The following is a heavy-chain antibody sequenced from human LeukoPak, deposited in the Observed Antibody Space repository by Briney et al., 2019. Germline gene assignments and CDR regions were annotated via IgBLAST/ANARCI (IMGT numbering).Heavy chain of an antibody. V-gene: IGHV4-39*01. CDR2: IYYSWST. Sequence: PSETLSLTCTVSGGSVSSSGSFWVWIRQPPGRGLEGISTIYYSWSTSYNRSLKRRVTSSVDTSKNQFSLKVNSVTAADTAVYYCATGTIFGVLLQWGQGTVVTVSS. CDR3: ATGTIFGVLLQ. J-gene: IGHJ4*02. D-gene: IGHD3-3*01. CDR1: GGSVSSSGSF.